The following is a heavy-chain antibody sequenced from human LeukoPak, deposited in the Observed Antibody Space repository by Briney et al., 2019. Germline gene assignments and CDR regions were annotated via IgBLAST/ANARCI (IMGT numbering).Heavy chain of an antibody. CDR3: ARGVNNWNIDVFDI. CDR2: INHSGST. CDR1: GGSFSGYY. D-gene: IGHD1/OR15-1a*01. Sequence: PSETLSLTCAVYGGSFSGYYWSWIRQPPGKGLEWIGEINHSGSTNYNPSLKSRVTISVDTSKNQFSLKLSSVTAAETAVDFCARGVNNWNIDVFDIWGQGTMVTVSS. V-gene: IGHV4-34*01. J-gene: IGHJ3*02.